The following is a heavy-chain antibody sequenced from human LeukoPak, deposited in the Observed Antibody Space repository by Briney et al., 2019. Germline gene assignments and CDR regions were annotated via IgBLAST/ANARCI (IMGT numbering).Heavy chain of an antibody. CDR1: GGSFSGYY. CDR3: ARGKSSSWPRYFQH. CDR2: INHSGST. J-gene: IGHJ1*01. V-gene: IGHV4-34*01. Sequence: PSETLSLTCAVYGGSFSGYYWSWIRQPPGKGLEWIGEINHSGSTNYNPSLKSRVTISVDTSKNQFSLKLSSVTAADTAVYYCARGKSSSWPRYFQHWGQGTLVTVSS. D-gene: IGHD6-13*01.